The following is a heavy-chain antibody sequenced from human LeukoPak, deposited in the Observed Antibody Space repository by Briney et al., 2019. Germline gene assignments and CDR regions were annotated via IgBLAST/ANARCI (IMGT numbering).Heavy chain of an antibody. CDR1: GFTLSNYA. Sequence: SGGSLKLSCAASGFTLSNYAVSWVRQAPRKGLEWVSAIGGGGIDTYYVDSVKGHFTISRDDSKNTVSLQMNSLRAEDTAVYYCVPARSYXSNHYFDFWGQGTLVTVSS. D-gene: IGHD3-10*01. CDR2: IGGGGIDT. V-gene: IGHV3-23*01. CDR3: VPARSYXSNHYFDF. J-gene: IGHJ4*02.